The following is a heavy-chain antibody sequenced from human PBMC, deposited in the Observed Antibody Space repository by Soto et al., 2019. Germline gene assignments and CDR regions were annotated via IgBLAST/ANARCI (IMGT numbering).Heavy chain of an antibody. CDR2: ISAYNGNT. CDR3: ARDKEVGPIGYMDV. Sequence: GASVKVSCKASGYTFTSYGISWVRQAPGQGLERMGWISAYNGNTNYAQKLQGRVTMTTDTSTSTAYMELRSLRSDDTAVYYCARDKEVGPIGYMDVWGKGTTVTVSS. D-gene: IGHD1-26*01. V-gene: IGHV1-18*01. CDR1: GYTFTSYG. J-gene: IGHJ6*03.